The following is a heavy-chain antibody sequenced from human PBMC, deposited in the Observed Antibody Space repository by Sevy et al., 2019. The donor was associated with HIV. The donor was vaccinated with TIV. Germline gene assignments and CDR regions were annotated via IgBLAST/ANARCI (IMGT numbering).Heavy chain of an antibody. CDR3: ARDGRIVGATYYFDY. CDR1: GFSFSSYA. V-gene: IGHV3-30-3*01. J-gene: IGHJ4*02. D-gene: IGHD1-26*01. Sequence: GGSLRLSCAASGFSFSSYAMHWVSQAPGKGLEWVAVISYDGSNKYYADSVKGRFTISRDNSKNTLYLQMNSLRAEDTAVYYCARDGRIVGATYYFDYWGQGTLVTVSS. CDR2: ISYDGSNK.